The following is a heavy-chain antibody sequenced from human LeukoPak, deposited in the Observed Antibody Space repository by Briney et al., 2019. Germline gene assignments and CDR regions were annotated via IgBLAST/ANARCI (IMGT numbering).Heavy chain of an antibody. D-gene: IGHD5-12*01. V-gene: IGHV1-46*01. CDR3: AREIHDVTRVATKGDDAFDI. J-gene: IGHJ3*02. CDR1: GYTFTSYY. CDR2: TNPSGGST. Sequence: ASVKVSCKASGYTFTSYYMHWVRQAPGQGLEWMGITNPSGGSTSYAQKFQGRVTMTRDTSTSTVYMELSSLRSEDTAVYYCAREIHDVTRVATKGDDAFDIWGQGTMVTVSS.